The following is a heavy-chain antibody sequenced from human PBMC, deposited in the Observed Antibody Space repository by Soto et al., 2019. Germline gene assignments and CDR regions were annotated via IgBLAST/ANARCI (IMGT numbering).Heavy chain of an antibody. D-gene: IGHD1-26*01. Sequence: ASVKVSCKASGYTFRSYGISWVRQAPGQGLEWMGWTSAYNGNTNYAQKLQGRVTMTTDTSTTTAYMELRSLRSDDTAVYYCARDQGATTAFDYWGQGTLVTVSS. J-gene: IGHJ4*02. CDR2: TSAYNGNT. CDR3: ARDQGATTAFDY. CDR1: GYTFRSYG. V-gene: IGHV1-18*04.